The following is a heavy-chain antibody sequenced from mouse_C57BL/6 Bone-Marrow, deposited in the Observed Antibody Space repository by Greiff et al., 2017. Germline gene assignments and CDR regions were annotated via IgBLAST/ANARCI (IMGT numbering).Heavy chain of an antibody. CDR2: IHPNSGST. V-gene: IGHV1-64*01. Sequence: QVQLQQSGAELVKPGASVKLSCKASGYTFTSYWMNWVKQRPGQGLEWIGMIHPNSGSTNYNEKFKSKATLTVDKSSSTAYMQLSSLTSEDSAVYYCARKDGSHYFDYWGQGTTLTVSS. D-gene: IGHD2-3*01. CDR3: ARKDGSHYFDY. CDR1: GYTFTSYW. J-gene: IGHJ2*01.